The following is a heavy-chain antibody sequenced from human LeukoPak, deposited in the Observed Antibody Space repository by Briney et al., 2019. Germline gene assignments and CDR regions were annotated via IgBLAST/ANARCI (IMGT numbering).Heavy chain of an antibody. CDR3: ARSPLRIAAAGTEVVDY. CDR2: INHSGST. J-gene: IGHJ4*02. V-gene: IGHV4-34*01. Sequence: SETLSLTCAVYGGSFSGYYWSWIRQPPGKGLEWIGEINHSGSTNYNPSLKSRVTISVDTSKNKFSLKLSSVTAADTAVYYCARSPLRIAAAGTEVVDYWGQGTLVTVSS. D-gene: IGHD6-13*01. CDR1: GGSFSGYY.